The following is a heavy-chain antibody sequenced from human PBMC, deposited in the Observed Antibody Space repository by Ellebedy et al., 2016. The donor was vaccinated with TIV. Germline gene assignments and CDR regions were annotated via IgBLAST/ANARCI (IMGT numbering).Heavy chain of an antibody. Sequence: SETLSLXXAVSGGSISTDSWWSWVRQSPGKGVEWIGEIYHSGDTNFNPSLKSRVTISLNKSKNQFSLRLTSVTAADTAVYFCAKLDCLFEGDCRWGQGTLVTVSS. CDR3: AKLDCLFEGDCR. CDR2: IYHSGDT. V-gene: IGHV4-4*02. CDR1: GGSISTDSW. J-gene: IGHJ4*02. D-gene: IGHD3/OR15-3a*01.